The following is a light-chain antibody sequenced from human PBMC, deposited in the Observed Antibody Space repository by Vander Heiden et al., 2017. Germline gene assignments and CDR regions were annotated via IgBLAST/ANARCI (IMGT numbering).Light chain of an antibody. J-gene: IGLJ3*02. V-gene: IGLV2-14*03. Sequence: QSALTQPASVSGSPGQSITISCTGTSNDIGTYNYVSWYQQHPGKAPKVMIYGVSSRPSGVSNRFSASKSGNTASLTISGLQAEDEADYYCTSYATSSTLVFGGGIKLTVL. CDR3: TSYATSSTLV. CDR2: GVS. CDR1: SNDIGTYNY.